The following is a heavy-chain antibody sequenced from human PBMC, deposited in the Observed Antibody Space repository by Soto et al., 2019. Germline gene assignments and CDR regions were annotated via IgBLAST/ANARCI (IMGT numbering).Heavy chain of an antibody. CDR1: GGSFSGYY. Sequence: SETLSLTCAVYGGSFSGYYWSCIRQPPGRGLEWIGEINHSGSTNYNPSLKRRVTISVDTSKNQFSLKLSSVTAADTAVYYCARVSKALYLEYWGQGTMVTVSS. D-gene: IGHD3-16*02. J-gene: IGHJ4*02. CDR2: INHSGST. CDR3: ARVSKALYLEY. V-gene: IGHV4-34*01.